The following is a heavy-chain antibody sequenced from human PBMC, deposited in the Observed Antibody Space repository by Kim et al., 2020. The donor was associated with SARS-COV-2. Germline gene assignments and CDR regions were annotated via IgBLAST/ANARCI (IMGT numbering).Heavy chain of an antibody. D-gene: IGHD3-3*01. CDR1: GGSISSSNW. J-gene: IGHJ6*02. CDR2: VYHTGST. CDR3: AREGFYDFWSGYSHYYYGIDV. Sequence: SETLSLTCAVSGGSISSSNWWSWVRQPPGKGLEWIGEVYHTGSTNYNPSLKSRVTISVDKSKNQFSLKLSSVTAADTAVYYCAREGFYDFWSGYSHYYYGIDVWGQGTTVTVSS. V-gene: IGHV4-4*02.